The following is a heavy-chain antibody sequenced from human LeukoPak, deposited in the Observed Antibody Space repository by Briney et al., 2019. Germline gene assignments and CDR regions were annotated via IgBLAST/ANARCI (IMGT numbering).Heavy chain of an antibody. CDR1: GGSISTSSYY. V-gene: IGHV4-39*07. CDR2: IYYSGST. CDR3: ASRDYYDSSGDY. D-gene: IGHD3-22*01. Sequence: SETLSLTCTVSGGSISTSSYYWGWIRQPPGKGLECIGNIYYSGSTYYNPSLKSRVTISVDTSKNQFSLKLSSVTAADTAVYYCASRDYYDSSGDYWGQGTLVTVSS. J-gene: IGHJ4*02.